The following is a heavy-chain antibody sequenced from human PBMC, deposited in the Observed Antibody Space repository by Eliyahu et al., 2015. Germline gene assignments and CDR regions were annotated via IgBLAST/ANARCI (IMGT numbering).Heavy chain of an antibody. Sequence: QVQLQESGPGLVKPSQTLSLXCXXSGGSLXXXGYXWSWIRQHPGKGLEWIGYIYYSGSTYYNPSLKSRVTISVDTSKNQFSLKLSSVTAADTAVYYCARDQGRLRLGELSLERWGQGTLVTVSS. CDR3: ARDQGRLRLGELSLER. D-gene: IGHD3-16*02. V-gene: IGHV4-31*03. CDR1: GGSLXXXGYX. CDR2: IYYSGST. J-gene: IGHJ4*02.